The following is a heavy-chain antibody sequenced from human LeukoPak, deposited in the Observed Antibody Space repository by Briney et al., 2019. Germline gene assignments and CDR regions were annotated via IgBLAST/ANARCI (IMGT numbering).Heavy chain of an antibody. V-gene: IGHV4-34*09. Sequence: PSETLSLTCAVSGGSFSGYYWTWIRQPPGKGLEWIGEINHSGSANYNPSLKSRVTISVDTSKNQFSLKLSSVTAADTAVYYCARAGGAHDSPNYWGQGTLVTVSS. J-gene: IGHJ4*02. CDR1: GGSFSGYY. D-gene: IGHD3-16*01. CDR2: INHSGSA. CDR3: ARAGGAHDSPNY.